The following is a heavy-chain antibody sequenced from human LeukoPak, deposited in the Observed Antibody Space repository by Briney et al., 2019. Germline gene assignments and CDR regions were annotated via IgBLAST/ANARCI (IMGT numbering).Heavy chain of an antibody. CDR3: ARAAYGDYYFDY. CDR2: ISSSSSYI. V-gene: IGHV3-21*01. D-gene: IGHD4-17*01. Sequence: GGSLRLSCAASGFTFSSYSMNWVRQAPGKGLEWVSSISSSSSYIYYADSVKGRFTISRDNAKNSLYLQMNSLRAEDTAAYYCARAAYGDYYFDYWGQGTLVTVSS. CDR1: GFTFSSYS. J-gene: IGHJ4*02.